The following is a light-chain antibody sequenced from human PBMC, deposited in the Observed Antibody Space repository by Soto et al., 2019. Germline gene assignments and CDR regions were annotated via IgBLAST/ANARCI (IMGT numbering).Light chain of an antibody. CDR3: QQLNSYPRT. CDR1: QGISSY. CDR2: AAS. J-gene: IGKJ1*01. V-gene: IGKV1-9*01. Sequence: DIQLTQSPSFLSASVGDRVTITCRASQGISSYLAWYQQKPGKAPKLLIYAASTLQSGVPSRFSGSGSGTEFTPTIRRLQPEDFATYYCQQLNSYPRTFGQGTKVEIK.